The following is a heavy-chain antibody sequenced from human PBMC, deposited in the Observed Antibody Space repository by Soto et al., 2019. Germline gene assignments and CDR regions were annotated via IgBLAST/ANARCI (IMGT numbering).Heavy chain of an antibody. D-gene: IGHD3-22*01. CDR2: IYPDDSDT. Sequence: PGESLKISCKASGYSFNTYWIGWARQLPGKGLEWMGIIYPDDSDTRYSPSFQGQVTISADKSFTTVYLQWNSLKASDTAIYYCARPGYYDSSGFFNFDHWGQGTLVTVSS. V-gene: IGHV5-51*01. CDR3: ARPGYYDSSGFFNFDH. CDR1: GYSFNTYW. J-gene: IGHJ4*02.